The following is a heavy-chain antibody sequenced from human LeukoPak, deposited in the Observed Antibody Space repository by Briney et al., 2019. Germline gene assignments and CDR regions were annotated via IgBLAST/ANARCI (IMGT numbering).Heavy chain of an antibody. Sequence: GGSLRLSCAASGFTFSSYWMSWVRQAPGKGLEWVANIKQDGSEKYYVDSVKGRFTISRDNVKNSLYLQMNSLRAEDTAVYYCARQLYYDFWSGYPHWGQGTLVTVSS. CDR3: ARQLYYDFWSGYPH. V-gene: IGHV3-7*01. CDR1: GFTFSSYW. CDR2: IKQDGSEK. J-gene: IGHJ4*02. D-gene: IGHD3-3*01.